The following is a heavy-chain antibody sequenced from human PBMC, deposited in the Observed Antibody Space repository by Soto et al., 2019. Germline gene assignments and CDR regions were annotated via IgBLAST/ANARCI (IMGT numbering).Heavy chain of an antibody. Sequence: QVQLVQSGAEVKKPGSSVKVSCKASGGTFSSYAISWVRQAPGQGLEWMGGIIPIFGTANYAQKFQGRVTITAYESTSTAYMELSSLRSEDTAVYYCAREGGSGSYRYYGMDVWGQGTTVTVSS. D-gene: IGHD3-10*01. CDR2: IIPIFGTA. CDR3: AREGGSGSYRYYGMDV. CDR1: GGTFSSYA. V-gene: IGHV1-69*12. J-gene: IGHJ6*02.